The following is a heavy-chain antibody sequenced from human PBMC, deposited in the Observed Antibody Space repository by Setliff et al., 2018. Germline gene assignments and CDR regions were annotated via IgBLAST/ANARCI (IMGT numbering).Heavy chain of an antibody. J-gene: IGHJ4*02. CDR1: GYTFTGYY. V-gene: IGHV1-2*04. D-gene: IGHD3-3*01. CDR3: ARGRDFWSGYLVY. Sequence: ASVKVSCKASGYTFTGYYMHWVRQAPGQGLEWMGWINPNSGGTNYAQKFQGWVTMTRDTSISTAYMELSRLRSDDTAVYYCARGRDFWSGYLVYWGQGTLVTLL. CDR2: INPNSGGT.